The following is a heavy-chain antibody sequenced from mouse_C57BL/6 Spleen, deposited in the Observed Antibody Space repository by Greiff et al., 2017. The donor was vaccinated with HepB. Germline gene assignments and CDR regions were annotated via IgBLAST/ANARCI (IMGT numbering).Heavy chain of an antibody. V-gene: IGHV1-83*01. CDR3: RSHGYSFAY. CDR1: YTFTDYYM. Sequence: VQLKESGPELVKPGASVKMSCKASGYTFTDYYMHWVKQKPGKGLEWIGEIHPGSGNTYYNEKFKGKATLTADTSSSTAYMQLSSLTSEDSAVYFCARSHGYSFAYWGQGTLVTVSA. D-gene: IGHD2-3*01. J-gene: IGHJ3*01. CDR2: HPGSGNTY.